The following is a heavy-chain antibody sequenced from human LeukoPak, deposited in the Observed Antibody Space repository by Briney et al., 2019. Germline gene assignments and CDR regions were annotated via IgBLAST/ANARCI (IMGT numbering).Heavy chain of an antibody. Sequence: SETLSLTCSVSGGSISTYYWTWIRQPPGKGLEWIGYIYYSGSTNYNPSLKSRVTISVDTSKNQFSLKLSSVTAADTAVYYCARGGCSGGSCYFPLDYWGQGTLVTVSS. CDR3: ARGGCSGGSCYFPLDY. V-gene: IGHV4-59*01. CDR1: GGSISTYY. J-gene: IGHJ4*02. D-gene: IGHD2-15*01. CDR2: IYYSGST.